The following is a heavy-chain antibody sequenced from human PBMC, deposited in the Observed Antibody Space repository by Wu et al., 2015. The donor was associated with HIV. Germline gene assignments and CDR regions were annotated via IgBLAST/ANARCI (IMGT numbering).Heavy chain of an antibody. V-gene: IGHV1-18*01. D-gene: IGHD3-22*01. Sequence: QVRLVQSGAEVKKPGSSVKVSCKASGGTFSSYAISWVRQAPGQRPEWMGWISGDDGKTKYAQKIQDRVTMTTDTSTSTAYLEMRSLRSDDTAVYYCARDISSLYYDSRRGSFDIWGQGTKVTVSS. CDR2: ISGDDGKT. CDR3: ARDISSLYYDSRRGSFDI. CDR1: GGTFSSYA. J-gene: IGHJ3*02.